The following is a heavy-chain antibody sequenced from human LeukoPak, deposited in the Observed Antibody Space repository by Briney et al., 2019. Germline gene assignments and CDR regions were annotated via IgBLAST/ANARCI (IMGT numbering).Heavy chain of an antibody. J-gene: IGHJ4*02. Sequence: PGESLKISCKGSGYTFSTYWIGWVCQMPGKGLEWRGIIYPADSNPRYSPSFQGQVTISADKSISTAYLQWSSLKASDSAMYYCVRYGLGTNWFGFDYWGQGTLVTVSS. CDR2: IYPADSNP. CDR1: GYTFSTYW. V-gene: IGHV5-51*01. CDR3: VRYGLGTNWFGFDY. D-gene: IGHD1-1*01.